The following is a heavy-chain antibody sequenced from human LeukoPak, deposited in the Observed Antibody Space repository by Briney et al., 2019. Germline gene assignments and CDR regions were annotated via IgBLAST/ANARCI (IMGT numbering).Heavy chain of an antibody. Sequence: GGSLRLSCAASRFTFSSYAMSWVRQAPGKGLEWVSAISGSGGSTYYADSVKGRFTISRDNSKNALYLQMNSLRAEDTAVYYCAKDQDIVVVPAAKGPFDYWGQGTLVTVSS. D-gene: IGHD2-2*01. CDR3: AKDQDIVVVPAAKGPFDY. J-gene: IGHJ4*02. CDR1: RFTFSSYA. CDR2: ISGSGGST. V-gene: IGHV3-23*01.